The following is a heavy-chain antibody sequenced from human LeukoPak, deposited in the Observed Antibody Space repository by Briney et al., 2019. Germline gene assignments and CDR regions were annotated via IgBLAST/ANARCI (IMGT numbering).Heavy chain of an antibody. CDR1: GGSFSGYY. CDR3: AKDGSGWSGPYYFDY. Sequence: PSETLSLTCAVYGGSFSGYYWSWIRQPPGKGLEWIGEINHSGSTNYNPSLKSRVTISVDTSKNQFSLKLSSVTAADTAVYYCAKDGSGWSGPYYFDYWGQGTLVTVSS. V-gene: IGHV4-34*01. J-gene: IGHJ4*02. CDR2: INHSGST. D-gene: IGHD6-19*01.